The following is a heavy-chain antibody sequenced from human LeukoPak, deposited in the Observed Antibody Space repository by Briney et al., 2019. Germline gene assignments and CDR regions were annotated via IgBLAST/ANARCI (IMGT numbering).Heavy chain of an antibody. CDR1: GFSFSNYW. J-gene: IGHJ3*01. D-gene: IGHD3-3*01. CDR3: ARGDFWSGDYTDAFDV. Sequence: GGSLRLSRAASGFSFSNYWMSWVRQAPGKGLEWVANIKPDGSEKYCVDSVKGRFSISRDNVRNTLYLQMNSLRVGDTALYYCARGDFWSGDYTDAFDVWGQGTMVTVSS. V-gene: IGHV3-7*04. CDR2: IKPDGSEK.